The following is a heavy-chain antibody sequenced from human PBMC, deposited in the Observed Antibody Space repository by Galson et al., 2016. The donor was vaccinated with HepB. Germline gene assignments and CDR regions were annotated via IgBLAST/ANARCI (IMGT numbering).Heavy chain of an antibody. CDR1: EFIFCDCV. J-gene: IGHJ4*01. D-gene: IGHD3-3*01. V-gene: IGHV3-64D*06. CDR3: GKYEFDY. CDR2: ISGDGHTT. Sequence: SLRLSFAASEFIFCDCVMHWVRQAPGKGLEYLSAISGDGHTTYYADSVRGRFITSRDNSKNMLYLQMSSLRAGDTAVYYCGKYEFDYWGQGTLVTVSS.